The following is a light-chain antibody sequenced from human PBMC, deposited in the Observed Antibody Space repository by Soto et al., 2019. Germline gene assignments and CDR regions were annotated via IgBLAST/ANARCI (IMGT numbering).Light chain of an antibody. Sequence: SYELTQPPSVSVSPGQTARITCSGDSLPKQYAHWYQQRPGRPPVLVICKDTERPSGIPDRFSGSSSGTTVTLTITGVQAEDEADYYCQSSDSSSAYVLFGGGTKLTVL. V-gene: IGLV3-25*02. J-gene: IGLJ2*01. CDR1: SLPKQY. CDR2: KDT. CDR3: QSSDSSSAYVL.